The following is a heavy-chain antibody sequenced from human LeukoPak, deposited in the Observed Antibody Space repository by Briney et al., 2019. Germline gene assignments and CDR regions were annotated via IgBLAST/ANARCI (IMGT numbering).Heavy chain of an antibody. CDR3: ARGDEMWFGEFLERYPGY. D-gene: IGHD3-10*01. Sequence: PGGSLRLSCAASGLVFSSYTMGWVRQAPGKGLVWVSRINTDGSSTSYADSMKGRFTISRDNAKNSLYLQMNSLRAEDTAVYYCARGDEMWFGEFLERYPGYWGQGTLVTVSS. V-gene: IGHV3-74*01. CDR1: GLVFSSYT. J-gene: IGHJ4*02. CDR2: INTDGSST.